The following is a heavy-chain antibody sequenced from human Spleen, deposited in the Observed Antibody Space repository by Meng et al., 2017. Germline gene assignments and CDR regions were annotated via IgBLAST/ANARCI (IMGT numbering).Heavy chain of an antibody. CDR2: ISGSGDIT. CDR3: AREELWFGEFYLDY. D-gene: IGHD3-10*01. CDR1: GFTFDNYA. V-gene: IGHV3-23*01. J-gene: IGHJ4*02. Sequence: GGSLRLSCAASGFTFDNYAMSWVRQAPGKGLEWVSGISGSGDITSYADSVKGRFTISRDNSKNTLYLQMNILRAEDTAVYYCAREELWFGEFYLDYWGQGSLVTVSS.